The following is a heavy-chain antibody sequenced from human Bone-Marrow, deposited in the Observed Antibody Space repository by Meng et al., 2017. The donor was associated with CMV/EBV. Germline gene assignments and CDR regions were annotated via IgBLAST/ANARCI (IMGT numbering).Heavy chain of an antibody. V-gene: IGHV3-11*01. D-gene: IGHD3-3*01. CDR2: ISSSGSTI. CDR3: ARVYYDFWSGYSDAFEI. J-gene: IGHJ3*02. CDR1: GFTFSDYY. Sequence: GESLKISCAASGFTFSDYYMSWIRQAPGKGLEWVSYISSSGSTIYYADSVKGRFTISRDNAKNSLYLQMNSLRAEDTAVYYCARVYYDFWSGYSDAFEIWGQGTMVTVSS.